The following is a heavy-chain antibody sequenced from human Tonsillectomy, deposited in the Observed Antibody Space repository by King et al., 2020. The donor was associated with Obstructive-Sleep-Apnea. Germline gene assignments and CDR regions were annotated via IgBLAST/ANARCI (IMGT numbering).Heavy chain of an antibody. CDR2: ISGSGGTT. CDR3: TKDADFSTVNYYYNMDV. J-gene: IGHJ6*02. Sequence: VQLVESGGGLVQPGGSLRLSCAASGVTFSNYAMSWVRQAPGKGLEWVSAISGSGGTTYYADSVKGRFTISRDNSNNTLYLQMNSLRAEDTAAYYCTKDADFSTVNYYYNMDVWGQGTTVTVSS. V-gene: IGHV3-23*04. CDR1: GVTFSNYA. D-gene: IGHD4-11*01.